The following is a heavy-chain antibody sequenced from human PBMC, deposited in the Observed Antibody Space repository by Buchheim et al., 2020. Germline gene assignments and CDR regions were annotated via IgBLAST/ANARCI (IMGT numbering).Heavy chain of an antibody. CDR3: ARDPTPYSSYYDY. Sequence: QVQLVESGGGVVQPGRSLRLSCAASGFTFSSYGMHWVRQAPGKGLEWVAVISYDGSNKYYADAVKGRFTISRDKSKNTLYLQMNSLRAEDTAVYYCARDPTPYSSYYDYWGQGTL. D-gene: IGHD6-6*01. CDR2: ISYDGSNK. V-gene: IGHV3-30*03. CDR1: GFTFSSYG. J-gene: IGHJ4*02.